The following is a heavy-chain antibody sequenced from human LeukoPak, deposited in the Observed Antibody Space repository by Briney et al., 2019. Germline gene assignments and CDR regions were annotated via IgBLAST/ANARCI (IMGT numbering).Heavy chain of an antibody. D-gene: IGHD1-14*01. CDR1: GFTFSSYG. CDR2: IRYDGSNI. V-gene: IGHV3-30*02. Sequence: GGCLRLSCAASGFTFSSYGMHWVRQAPGKGLEWVAFIRYDGSNIHYADSVKGRFTISRDNSKNTLYLQMNSLRAEDTAVYYCASQKEPATSFDYWGQGTLVTVSS. J-gene: IGHJ4*02. CDR3: ASQKEPATSFDY.